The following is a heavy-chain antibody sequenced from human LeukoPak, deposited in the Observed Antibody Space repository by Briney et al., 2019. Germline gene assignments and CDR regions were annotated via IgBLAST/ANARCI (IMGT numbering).Heavy chain of an antibody. Sequence: SETLSLTCAVYGGSFSGYCWSWIRQPPGKGLEWIGEINRSGSTNYNSSLKSRVTISVDTSKNQFTLKLSSVTAADTAIYYCARGASPHCSTCSPIDYWGQGTLVTVSS. J-gene: IGHJ4*02. V-gene: IGHV4-34*01. CDR3: ARGASPHCSTCSPIDY. CDR2: INRSGST. CDR1: GGSFSGYC. D-gene: IGHD2-2*01.